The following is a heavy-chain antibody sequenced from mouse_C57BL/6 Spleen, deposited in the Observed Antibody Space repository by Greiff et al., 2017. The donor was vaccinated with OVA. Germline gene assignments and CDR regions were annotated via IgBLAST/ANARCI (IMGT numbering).Heavy chain of an antibody. CDR1: GYTFTDYN. Sequence: VQLKQSGPELVKPGASVKMSCKASGYTFTDYNMHWVKQSHGKSLEWIGYINPNNGGNSSNQKFKGKATLTVNKSSSTAYMELRSLTSEDSAVYYCARKSNYRYYAMDYWGQGTSVTVSS. CDR2: INPNNGGN. D-gene: IGHD2-5*01. V-gene: IGHV1-22*01. CDR3: ARKSNYRYYAMDY. J-gene: IGHJ4*01.